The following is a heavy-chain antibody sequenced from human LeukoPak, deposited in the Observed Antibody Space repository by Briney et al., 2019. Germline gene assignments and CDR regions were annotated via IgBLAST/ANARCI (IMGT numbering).Heavy chain of an antibody. J-gene: IGHJ5*02. Sequence: ASVKVSCKASGYTFTGYYMHWVRQAPGQGLEWMGWINPNSGGTNYAQKFQGRVTMTRDTSISTAYMELSRLRSDDTAVYYCARGYCSGGSCYSSYWFDPWGQGTLVTVSS. V-gene: IGHV1-2*02. CDR3: ARGYCSGGSCYSSYWFDP. D-gene: IGHD2-15*01. CDR2: INPNSGGT. CDR1: GYTFTGYY.